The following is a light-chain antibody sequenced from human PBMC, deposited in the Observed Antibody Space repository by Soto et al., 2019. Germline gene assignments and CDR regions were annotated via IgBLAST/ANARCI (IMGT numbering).Light chain of an antibody. Sequence: DIVITQSPATLSVSPGGRATLSCSASRSISDTLAWYQQKPGQAPRLLIHGASTRATGFPARFSGSGSGTDFTLTISSLQSEDFAVYYCQHYNNWPWTFGQGTKLDIK. CDR1: RSISDT. J-gene: IGKJ1*01. CDR2: GAS. CDR3: QHYNNWPWT. V-gene: IGKV3-15*01.